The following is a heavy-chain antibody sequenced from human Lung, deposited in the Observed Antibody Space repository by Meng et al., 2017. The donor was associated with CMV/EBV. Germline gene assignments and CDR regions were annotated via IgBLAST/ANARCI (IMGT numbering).Heavy chain of an antibody. CDR3: ATDTCFYASCYVGSFHHYFYGMDV. CDR1: GGASTSYT. J-gene: IGHJ6*02. V-gene: IGHV1-69*04. D-gene: IGHD2-2*01. Sequence: SXXVTXKACGGASTSYTINWVRQAPGQGFEWMGRIIPILDVTNYAQKFQGRVTIIADKSTATAYLELGSLRSDDTAVYYCATDTCFYASCYVGSFHHYFYGMDVXGQGXTVTVSS. CDR2: IIPILDVT.